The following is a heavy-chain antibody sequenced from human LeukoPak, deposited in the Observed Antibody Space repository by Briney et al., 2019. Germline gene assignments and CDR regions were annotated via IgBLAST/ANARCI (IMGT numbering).Heavy chain of an antibody. Sequence: SVKVSCKASGGTFSSYAISWVRQAPGQGLEWMGGIIPIFGTANYAQKFQGRVTITADESTSTAYMELSSLRSEDTAVYYCASRADSSGYYFFYWGQGTLVAVSS. CDR1: GGTFSSYA. CDR2: IIPIFGTA. CDR3: ASRADSSGYYFFY. J-gene: IGHJ4*02. D-gene: IGHD3-22*01. V-gene: IGHV1-69*13.